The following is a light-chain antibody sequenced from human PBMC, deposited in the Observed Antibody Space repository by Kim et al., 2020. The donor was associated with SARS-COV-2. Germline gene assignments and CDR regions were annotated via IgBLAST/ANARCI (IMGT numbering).Light chain of an antibody. J-gene: IGLJ2*01. CDR3: AAWDDSLNGVV. Sequence: QSVLTQPPSASGTPGQRVTISCSGSSSNIGSDTVNWYQQVPGTAPKLLIYRNNQRPSGVPDRFSGSKSGTSASLAISGLQSEDEADYYCAAWDDSLNGVVFGGGTQLTVL. V-gene: IGLV1-44*01. CDR1: SSNIGSDT. CDR2: RNN.